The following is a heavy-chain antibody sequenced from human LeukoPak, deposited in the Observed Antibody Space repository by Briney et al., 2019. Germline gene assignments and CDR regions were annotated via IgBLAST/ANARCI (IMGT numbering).Heavy chain of an antibody. CDR1: GFTFSSYA. CDR2: ISGSGGST. D-gene: IGHD3-22*01. V-gene: IGHV3-23*01. Sequence: GGSLRLSCAASGFTFSSYAMSWVRQAPGKGLEWVSAISGSGGSTYYADSVKGRFTISRDNSKNTLYLQMNSLRAEDTAVYYCAKDWDYYDSSGYYPYWGQGTLVTVSS. CDR3: AKDWDYYDSSGYYPY. J-gene: IGHJ4*02.